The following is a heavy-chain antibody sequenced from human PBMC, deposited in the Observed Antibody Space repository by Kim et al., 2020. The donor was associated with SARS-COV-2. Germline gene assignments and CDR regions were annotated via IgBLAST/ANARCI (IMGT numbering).Heavy chain of an antibody. Sequence: SETLSLTCSVSSDWSIIGGSFYWNWIRQSAAKGLEWMGRIHTLGRTDFNPSLRGRVNISLDVSKKQIFLELTSVTAADTAVYFCTQGSGAPVGDLWGQGVPVIVSS. J-gene: IGHJ4*02. D-gene: IGHD1-26*01. CDR3: TQGSGAPVGDL. CDR2: IHTLGRT. V-gene: IGHV4-61*02. CDR1: SDWSIIGGSFY.